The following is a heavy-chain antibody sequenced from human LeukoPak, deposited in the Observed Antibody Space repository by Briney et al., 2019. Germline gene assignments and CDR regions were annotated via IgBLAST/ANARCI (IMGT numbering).Heavy chain of an antibody. CDR2: TYPGDSDT. V-gene: IGHV5-51*01. J-gene: IGHJ6*02. CDR1: GYSFTSYW. Sequence: GESLKISCKGSGYSFTSYWIGWVRQLPGKGLEWMGITYPGDSDTRYSPSFQGQVTISADKSISTAYLQWSSLKASDTAMYYCARSPNCTNGVCFYYGMDVWGQGTTVTVSS. CDR3: ARSPNCTNGVCFYYGMDV. D-gene: IGHD2-8*01.